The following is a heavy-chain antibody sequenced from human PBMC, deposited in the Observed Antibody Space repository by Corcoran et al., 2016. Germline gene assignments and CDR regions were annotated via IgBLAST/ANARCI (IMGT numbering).Heavy chain of an antibody. V-gene: IGHV4-59*02. Sequence: QVQLQESGPGLVKPSETLSLTCTVSGGSVNNYYWSWIRQPPGKGLEYIGYIYYRGTTLYNPSLKSRVTISVDTSKDQFSLKLSSVTAADPAVYYCARHNVVPVIRDGFDVWGQGTTVTVSS. CDR2: IYYRGTT. CDR3: ARHNVVPVIRDGFDV. CDR1: GGSVNNYY. D-gene: IGHD2-21*02. J-gene: IGHJ6*02.